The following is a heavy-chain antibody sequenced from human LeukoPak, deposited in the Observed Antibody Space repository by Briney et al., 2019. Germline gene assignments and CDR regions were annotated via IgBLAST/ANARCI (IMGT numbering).Heavy chain of an antibody. CDR3: ARDFVYRLGYCTNGVCSYNWFDP. CDR1: GYTFTGYY. CDR2: INPNSGGT. V-gene: IGHV1-2*02. Sequence: GASVKVSCKASGYTFTGYYMHWVRQAPGQGLEWMGWINPNSGGTNYAQKFQGRVTMTRDTSISTAYMELSRLRSDDTAVYYCARDFVYRLGYCTNGVCSYNWFDPWGQGTLVTVSS. J-gene: IGHJ5*02. D-gene: IGHD2-8*01.